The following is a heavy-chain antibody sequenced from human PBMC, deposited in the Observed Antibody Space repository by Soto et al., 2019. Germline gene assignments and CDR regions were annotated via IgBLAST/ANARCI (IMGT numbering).Heavy chain of an antibody. CDR3: ASFSSWYRPSDY. CDR1: GGSISSYY. J-gene: IGHJ4*02. D-gene: IGHD6-13*01. Sequence: QVQLQESGPGLVKPSETLSLTCTVSGGSISSYYWSWIRQPPGKGLEWIVYIYYSGSTNYNPSLKSRVTISVDTSKNPFSLKLSSVTAADTAVYYCASFSSWYRPSDYWGQGTLVTVSS. CDR2: IYYSGST. V-gene: IGHV4-59*08.